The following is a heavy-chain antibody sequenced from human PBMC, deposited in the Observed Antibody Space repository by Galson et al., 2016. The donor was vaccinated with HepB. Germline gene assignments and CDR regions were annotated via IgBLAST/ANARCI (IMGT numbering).Heavy chain of an antibody. CDR1: GFTVSSNY. CDR2: VYHSGST. D-gene: IGHD1-26*01. Sequence: LRLSCAASGFTVSSNYMSWVRQAPGKGLEWIGYVYHSGSTSYNPSLRRRLIISVDTSKNQFSLSLNSVTVADTAIYFCARRTGAHLDRWGQGTLVTVSS. V-gene: IGHV4-30-4*08. CDR3: ARRTGAHLDR. J-gene: IGHJ5*02.